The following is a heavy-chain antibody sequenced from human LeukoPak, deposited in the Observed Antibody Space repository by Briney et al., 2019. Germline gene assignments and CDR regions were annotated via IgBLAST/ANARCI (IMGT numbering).Heavy chain of an antibody. D-gene: IGHD5-24*01. CDR3: ARKDGDI. CDR2: IYTTGST. CDR1: GGSISTGSYY. Sequence: PSETLSLTCTVSGGSISTGSYYWSWIRQPAGKGLEWIGRIYTTGSTNYNPSLKSRVTMSVDSSKNQFSLKVSSVTAADTAVYYCARKDGDIWGQGTMATVSS. J-gene: IGHJ3*02. V-gene: IGHV4-61*02.